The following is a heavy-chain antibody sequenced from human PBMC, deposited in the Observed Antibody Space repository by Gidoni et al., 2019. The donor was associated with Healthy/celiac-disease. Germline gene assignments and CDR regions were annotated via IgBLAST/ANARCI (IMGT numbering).Heavy chain of an antibody. D-gene: IGHD1-26*01. CDR2: IIPIFGTA. J-gene: IGHJ3*02. CDR1: GGTFSSYA. V-gene: IGHV1-69*06. Sequence: QVQLVLSGAEVKKPGSSVKVSCKDSGGTFSSYAISWGRQAPGQGLEWMGGIIPIFGTANYAQKFQGRVTITADKSTSTAYMELSSLRSEDTAVYYCARDGDFGATRGAFDIWVQGTMVTVSS. CDR3: ARDGDFGATRGAFDI.